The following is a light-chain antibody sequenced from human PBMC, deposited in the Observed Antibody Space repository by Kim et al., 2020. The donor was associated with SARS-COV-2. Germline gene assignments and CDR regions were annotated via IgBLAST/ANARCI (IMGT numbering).Light chain of an antibody. CDR3: QQYNTYPWA. Sequence: ASVGDRVTITCRASQNVYTWLAWYQQKPGKAPKLLIYKASGLQSGVPSRFSGSGSRTDFTLTITSLQPDDFATYYCQQYNTYPWAFGQGTKVDIK. J-gene: IGKJ1*01. CDR1: QNVYTW. CDR2: KAS. V-gene: IGKV1-5*03.